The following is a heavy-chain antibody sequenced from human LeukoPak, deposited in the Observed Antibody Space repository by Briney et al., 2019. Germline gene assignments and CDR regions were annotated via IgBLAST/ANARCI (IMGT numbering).Heavy chain of an antibody. CDR1: GFTFSSYA. V-gene: IGHV3-23*01. J-gene: IGHJ4*02. CDR3: AKDIRPKAQQLVKGPFDY. Sequence: PGGSLRLSCAASGFTFSSYAMSWVRQAPGKGLEWVSAISGSGGSTYYADSVKGRFTISRDNAKNSLYLQMNSLRAEDMALYYCAKDIRPKAQQLVKGPFDYWGQGTLVTVSS. CDR2: ISGSGGST. D-gene: IGHD6-13*01.